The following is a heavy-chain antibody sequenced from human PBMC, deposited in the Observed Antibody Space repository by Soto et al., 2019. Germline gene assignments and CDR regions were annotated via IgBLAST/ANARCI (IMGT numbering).Heavy chain of an antibody. J-gene: IGHJ4*02. CDR1: GFTFSIYS. CDR3: ARSPGRDGYNNFDY. V-gene: IGHV3-21*01. D-gene: IGHD1-1*01. Sequence: GGSLRLSCAASGFTFSIYSMNWVRQAPEKGLEWVSSISSSSSYIYYADSVKGRFTISRDNAKNSLYLQMNTLRAEDTAVYYCARSPGRDGYNNFDYWGQGTLVTVSS. CDR2: ISSSSSYI.